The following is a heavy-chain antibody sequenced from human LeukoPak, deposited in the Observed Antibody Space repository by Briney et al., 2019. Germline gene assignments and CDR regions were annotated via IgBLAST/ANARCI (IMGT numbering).Heavy chain of an antibody. J-gene: IGHJ6*03. Sequence: GASVKVSCKASGYTFTSYGISWVRQAPGQGLEWMGGIIPIFGTANYAQKFQGRVTITADKSTSTAYMELSSLRSEDTAVYYCARERDQWPDYYYYMDVWGKGTTVTVSS. CDR3: ARERDQWPDYYYYMDV. CDR1: GYTFTSYG. CDR2: IIPIFGTA. V-gene: IGHV1-69*06. D-gene: IGHD6-19*01.